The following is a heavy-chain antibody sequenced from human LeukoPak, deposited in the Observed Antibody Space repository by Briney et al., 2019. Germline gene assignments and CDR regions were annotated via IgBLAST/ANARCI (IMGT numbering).Heavy chain of an antibody. CDR1: GGSISSGGYY. CDR3: ARDCGIVASDAFDI. J-gene: IGHJ3*02. CDR2: IYYSGST. Sequence: PSQTLSLTCTVSGGSISSGGYYWSWIRQHPGKGLEWIGYIYYSGSTYYNPSLKSRVTISVDTSKSKFSLKLSSVTAADTAVYYCARDCGIVASDAFDIWGQGTMVTVSS. V-gene: IGHV4-31*03. D-gene: IGHD5-12*01.